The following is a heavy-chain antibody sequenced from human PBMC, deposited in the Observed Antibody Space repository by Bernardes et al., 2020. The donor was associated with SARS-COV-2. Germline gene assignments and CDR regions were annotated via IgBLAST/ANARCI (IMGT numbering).Heavy chain of an antibody. CDR2: INHSGST. Sequence: SEPLSLTCAVYGGSFSGYYWSWIRQPPGKGLEWIGEINHSGSTNYNPSLKSRVTISVDTSKNQFSLNLSSVTATDTAVYYCARRGGAGRSFDYWGQGAQVTVSS. CDR1: GGSFSGYY. CDR3: ARRGGAGRSFDY. V-gene: IGHV4-34*01. J-gene: IGHJ4*02. D-gene: IGHD3-10*01.